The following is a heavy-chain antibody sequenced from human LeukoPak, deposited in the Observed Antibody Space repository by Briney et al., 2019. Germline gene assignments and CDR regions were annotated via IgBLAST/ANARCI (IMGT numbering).Heavy chain of an antibody. Sequence: SETLSLTCTVSGGSISSNNYYWGWIRQPPGKGLEWIAGIFHSGTTYYNPSLKSRITISMDKSNNQFALKLTSVTAADTAVYYCARLTYYGSGSYYKRGHFDYWGQGTLVTVSS. D-gene: IGHD3-10*01. J-gene: IGHJ4*02. CDR2: IFHSGTT. CDR1: GGSISSNNYY. CDR3: ARLTYYGSGSYYKRGHFDY. V-gene: IGHV4-39*01.